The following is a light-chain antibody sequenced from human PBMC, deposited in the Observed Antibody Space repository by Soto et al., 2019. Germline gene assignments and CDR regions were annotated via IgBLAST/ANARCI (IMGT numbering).Light chain of an antibody. CDR3: QQRSNWPSIT. CDR1: QSVSSS. CDR2: DAS. Sequence: EIVSTQSPATLSLSPGERATLSCRASQSVSSSLAWYQHKPGQAPRLLIYDASNRATGIPARFSGSGSGTDFTLTISSLEPGDFAVYYCQQRSNWPSITFGPGTRLEIK. V-gene: IGKV3-11*01. J-gene: IGKJ5*01.